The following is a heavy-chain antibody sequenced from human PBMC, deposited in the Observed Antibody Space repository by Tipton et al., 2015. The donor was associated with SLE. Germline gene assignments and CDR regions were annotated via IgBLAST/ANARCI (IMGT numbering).Heavy chain of an antibody. CDR2: IYTSGST. Sequence: TLSLTCTVSGGSISSGSYYWSWIRQPAGKGLEWIGYIYTSGSTDYNPSLKSRVTISVDTSKNQFSLKLNSMTAADTAVYYCARAKVTGWGSYRRFYFDSWGQGTLVTVSS. CDR1: GGSISSGSYY. CDR3: ARAKVTGWGSYRRFYFDS. D-gene: IGHD3-16*02. V-gene: IGHV4-61*09. J-gene: IGHJ4*02.